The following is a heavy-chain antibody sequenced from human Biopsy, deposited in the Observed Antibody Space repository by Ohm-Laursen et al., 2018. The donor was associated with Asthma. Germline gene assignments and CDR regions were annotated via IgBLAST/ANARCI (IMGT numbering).Heavy chain of an antibody. CDR1: GYTFIGYH. CDR2: INPNSGGT. J-gene: IGHJ5*02. D-gene: IGHD7-27*01. CDR3: ARGQKSPGDRWFDP. Sequence: ASVKVSCKTSGYTFIGYHIHWVRQAPGQGLEWMGRINPNSGGTNYAQKFQGRVTMNSDTSISTAYMELSRLRSDDTALYYCARGQKSPGDRWFDPWGQGTLATVSS. V-gene: IGHV1-2*06.